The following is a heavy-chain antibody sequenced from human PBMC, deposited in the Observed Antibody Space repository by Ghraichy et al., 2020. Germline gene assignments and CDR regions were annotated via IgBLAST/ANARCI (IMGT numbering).Heavy chain of an antibody. Sequence: GESLNISCAASGFTFSNYIMNWVRQAPGKGLEWVSSISSSSSYIYYADSVKGRFTISRDNAKNSLYLQMNSLRAEDTAVFYCATVPYGRYYFDYWGQGTLVTVSS. D-gene: IGHD4-17*01. CDR2: ISSSSSYI. V-gene: IGHV3-21*01. CDR1: GFTFSNYI. CDR3: ATVPYGRYYFDY. J-gene: IGHJ4*02.